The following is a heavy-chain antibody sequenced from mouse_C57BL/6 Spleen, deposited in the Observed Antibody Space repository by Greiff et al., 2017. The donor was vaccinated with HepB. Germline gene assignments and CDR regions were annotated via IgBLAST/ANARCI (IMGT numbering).Heavy chain of an antibody. CDR1: GYAFTNYL. CDR3: ARRYYGLSDY. Sequence: QVQLQQSGAELVRPGTSVKVSCKASGYAFTNYLIEWVKQRPGQGLEWIGVINPGSGGTNYNEKFKGKATLTADKSSSTAYMQLSSLTSEDSAVYFCARRYYGLSDYWGQGTTLTVSS. D-gene: IGHD1-1*01. V-gene: IGHV1-54*01. CDR2: INPGSGGT. J-gene: IGHJ2*01.